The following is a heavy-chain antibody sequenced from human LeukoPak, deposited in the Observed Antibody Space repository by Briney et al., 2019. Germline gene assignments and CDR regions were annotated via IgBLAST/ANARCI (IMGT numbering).Heavy chain of an antibody. CDR1: GYTFTGYH. CDR2: INPNSGDT. D-gene: IGHD2-2*01. J-gene: IGHJ4*02. V-gene: IGHV1-2*06. CDR3: ARDYCSSTSCLFDY. Sequence: ASVTVSCKASGYTFTGYHMHWVRRAPGQGLEWMGRINPNSGDTNYAQKFQGRVTMTRDTSISTAYMELSRLRSDDTAVYYCARDYCSSTSCLFDYWGQGALVTVSS.